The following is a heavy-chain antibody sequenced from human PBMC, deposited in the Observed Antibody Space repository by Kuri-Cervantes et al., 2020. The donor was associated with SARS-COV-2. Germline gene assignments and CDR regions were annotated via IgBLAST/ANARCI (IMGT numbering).Heavy chain of an antibody. V-gene: IGHV3-23*01. J-gene: IGHJ3*02. CDR2: ISGSGGST. CDR1: GFTFSSYW. CDR3: AKEFLGKYDFWSGYRDAFDI. D-gene: IGHD3-3*01. Sequence: GGSLRLSCAASGFTFSSYWMHWVRQAPGKGLEWVSAISGSGGSTYYADSVKGRFTISRDNSKNTLYLQMNSLRAEDTAVYYCAKEFLGKYDFWSGYRDAFDIWGQGTMVTVSS.